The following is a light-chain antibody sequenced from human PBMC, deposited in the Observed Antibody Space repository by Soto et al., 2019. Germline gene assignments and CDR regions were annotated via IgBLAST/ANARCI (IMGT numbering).Light chain of an antibody. V-gene: IGKV1-5*03. Sequence: DIQMTQSPSTLSGSVGDRVTITCRASQTISSCLAWYQQKPGKAPKLLIYKASTLKSGVPSRFSGSGSGTEFTLTISSRQPDDLAAYYYHQYNSYSAQTFGGGTKVDIK. J-gene: IGKJ4*01. CDR3: HQYNSYSAQT. CDR2: KAS. CDR1: QTISSC.